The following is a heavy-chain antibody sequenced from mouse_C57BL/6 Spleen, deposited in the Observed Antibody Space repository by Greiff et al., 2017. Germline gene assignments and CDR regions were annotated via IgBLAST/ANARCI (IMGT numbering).Heavy chain of an antibody. CDR2: IYPGDGDT. CDR1: GYAFSSSW. V-gene: IGHV1-82*01. CDR3: ARTLGLRDYYAMDY. D-gene: IGHD2-4*01. J-gene: IGHJ4*01. Sequence: VKLQESGPELVKPGASVKISCKASGYAFSSSWMNWVKQRPGKGLEWIGRIYPGDGDTNYNGKFKGKATLTADKSSSTAYVQLSSLTSEDSAVYFCARTLGLRDYYAMDYWGQGTSVTVSS.